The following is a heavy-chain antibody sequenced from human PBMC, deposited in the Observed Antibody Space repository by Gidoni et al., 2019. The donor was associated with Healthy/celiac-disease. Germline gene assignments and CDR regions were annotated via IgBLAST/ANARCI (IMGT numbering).Heavy chain of an antibody. CDR1: GGSISSYY. Sequence: QVQLQESGPGLVKPSETLSLTCPVSGGSISSYYWSWIRQPPGKGLEWIGYIYYSGSTNYNPSLKSRVTISVDTSKNQFSLKLSSVTAADTAVYYCARAYYDILTGYTTFDPWGQGTLVTVSS. D-gene: IGHD3-9*01. CDR3: ARAYYDILTGYTTFDP. V-gene: IGHV4-59*01. CDR2: IYYSGST. J-gene: IGHJ5*02.